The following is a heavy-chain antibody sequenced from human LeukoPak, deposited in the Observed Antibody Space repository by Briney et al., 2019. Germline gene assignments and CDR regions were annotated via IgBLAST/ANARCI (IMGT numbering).Heavy chain of an antibody. CDR1: GFTFSSYG. V-gene: IGHV3-7*01. CDR2: IKQDGSEK. D-gene: IGHD6-19*01. J-gene: IGHJ4*02. CDR3: ARVEGSVAAPLY. Sequence: PGRSLRLSCAASGFTFSSYGMHWVRQAPGKGLEWVANIKQDGSEKYYVNSVKGRFTISRDNAKSSLYLQMNSLRAEDTAMYYCARVEGSVAAPLYWGQGTLVTVSS.